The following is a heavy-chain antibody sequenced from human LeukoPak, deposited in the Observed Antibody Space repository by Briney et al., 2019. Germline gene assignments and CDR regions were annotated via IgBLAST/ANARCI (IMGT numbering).Heavy chain of an antibody. J-gene: IGHJ4*02. CDR3: ARATYYYDSSGYVDY. CDR1: GYTFTSYG. D-gene: IGHD3-22*01. CDR2: ISAYNGYT. V-gene: IGHV1-18*01. Sequence: ASVKVSCKASGYTFTSYGISWVRQAPGQGLEWMGWISAYNGYTNYAQKLQGRVTMTTDTSTSTAYMELRSLRSDDTAVYYCARATYYYDSSGYVDYWGQGTLVTVSS.